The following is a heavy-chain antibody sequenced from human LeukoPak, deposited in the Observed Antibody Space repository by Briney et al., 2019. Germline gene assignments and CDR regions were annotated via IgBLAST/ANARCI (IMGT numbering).Heavy chain of an antibody. CDR1: GGSISSFF. J-gene: IGHJ4*02. Sequence: PSETLSLTCTVSGGSISSFFWSWIRQPPGKGLEWIGYVHSSGSTKYNPSLRSRLIISVDMSKNRFSLNLRSVSVADTAVYYCAREPTSGREPTSGRPLDYWGQGTLVTVSS. CDR2: VHSSGST. V-gene: IGHV4-59*01. CDR3: AREPTSGREPTSGRPLDY. D-gene: IGHD5-12*01.